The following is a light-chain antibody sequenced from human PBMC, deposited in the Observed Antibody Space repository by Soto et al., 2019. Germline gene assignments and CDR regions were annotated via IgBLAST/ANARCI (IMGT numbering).Light chain of an antibody. Sequence: QSVLTQPPSASGSPGQSVTISCTGTSSDVGGYNFVSWCQQHPGKAPKLMIYEVDKRPSGVPDRFSGSKSGNTASLTVSGLQAEYEADYYCISYAVTXSYVFGTGTKVTVL. CDR3: ISYAVTXSYV. J-gene: IGLJ1*01. V-gene: IGLV2-8*01. CDR2: EVD. CDR1: SSDVGGYNF.